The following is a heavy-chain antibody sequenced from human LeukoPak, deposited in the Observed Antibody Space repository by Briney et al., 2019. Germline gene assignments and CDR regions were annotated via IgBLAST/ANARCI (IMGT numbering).Heavy chain of an antibody. CDR1: GGSISSYY. Sequence: KPSETLSLTCTVSGGSISSYYWSWIRHPPGKGLEWIGYIYYSGSTNYNPSLKSRVTISVDTSKNQFSLKLSSVTAADTAVYYCARLYCTNGVCYTTGGYYMDVWGKGTTVTVSS. D-gene: IGHD2-8*01. J-gene: IGHJ6*03. V-gene: IGHV4-59*08. CDR3: ARLYCTNGVCYTTGGYYMDV. CDR2: IYYSGST.